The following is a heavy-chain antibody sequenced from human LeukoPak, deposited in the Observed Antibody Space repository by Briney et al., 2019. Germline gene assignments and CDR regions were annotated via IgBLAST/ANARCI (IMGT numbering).Heavy chain of an antibody. CDR1: GGTFSSYA. CDR3: ASAHLSRRDGYNYRGDY. CDR2: IIPIFGTA. V-gene: IGHV1-69*13. D-gene: IGHD5-24*01. Sequence: SVKVSCKASGGTFSSYAISWVRQAPGQGLEWMGGIIPIFGTANYAQKFQGRVTITADESTSTAYMELSSLRSEDTAVYYCASAHLSRRDGYNYRGDYWGQGTLVTVSS. J-gene: IGHJ4*02.